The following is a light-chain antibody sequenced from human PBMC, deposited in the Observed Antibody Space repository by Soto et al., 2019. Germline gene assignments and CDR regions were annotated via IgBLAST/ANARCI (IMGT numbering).Light chain of an antibody. CDR2: GAS. CDR1: QRVRNN. CDR3: QQYDDWPPIT. V-gene: IGKV3-15*01. J-gene: IGKJ2*01. Sequence: EIVMTQSPATLSVSPGERATLSCRASQRVRNNLAWYQQQPGQGPRLLIYGASTRATGIPARFSGVGFGTDFTLTISNLQSEDFAVYYCQQYDDWPPITFGQGTKVEI.